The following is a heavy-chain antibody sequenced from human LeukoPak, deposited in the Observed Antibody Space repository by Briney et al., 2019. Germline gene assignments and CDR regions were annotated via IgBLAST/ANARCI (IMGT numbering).Heavy chain of an antibody. D-gene: IGHD5-12*01. CDR1: GYTFTSYG. CDR2: SSLNNVNK. J-gene: IGHJ4*02. CDR3: ARDQSPLNGGYSEGEVFDC. V-gene: IGHV1-18*01. Sequence: ASVKVSCKASGYTFTSYGINWLRQAPGQGLEWMGRSSLNNVNKNYIEKLQGRVTMTTDTSTSTAHMELRSLRPDDTALYYCARDQSPLNGGYSEGEVFDCWGQGTLVTVSS.